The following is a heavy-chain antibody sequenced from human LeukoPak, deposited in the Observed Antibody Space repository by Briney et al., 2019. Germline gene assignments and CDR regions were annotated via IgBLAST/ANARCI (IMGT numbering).Heavy chain of an antibody. CDR1: GGSFSGYY. Sequence: SETLSLTCAVYGGSFSGYYWSWIRQPPGKGLEWIGEINHSGSTNYNPSLKSRVTISVDTSKNQFSLKLSSVTAADTAVYYCARQPVVVIADPFDYWGQGTPVTVSS. CDR3: ARQPVVVIADPFDY. V-gene: IGHV4-34*01. D-gene: IGHD2-21*01. J-gene: IGHJ4*02. CDR2: INHSGST.